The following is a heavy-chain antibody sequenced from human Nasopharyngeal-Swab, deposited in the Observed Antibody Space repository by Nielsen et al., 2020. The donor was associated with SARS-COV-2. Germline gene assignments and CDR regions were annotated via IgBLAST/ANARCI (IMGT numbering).Heavy chain of an antibody. D-gene: IGHD6-13*01. V-gene: IGHV4-59*01. Sequence: SETLSLTCTVSGGSISSYYWSWIRQPPGKGLEWIGYIYYSGSTYYNPSLKSRVTISVDTSKNQFSLKLSSVTAADTAVYYCARDRPAAADSNYYYGMDVWGQGTTVTVSS. J-gene: IGHJ6*02. CDR3: ARDRPAAADSNYYYGMDV. CDR2: IYYSGST. CDR1: GGSISSYY.